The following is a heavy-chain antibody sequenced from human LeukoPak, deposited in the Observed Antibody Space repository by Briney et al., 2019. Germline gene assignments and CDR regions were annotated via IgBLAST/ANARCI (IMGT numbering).Heavy chain of an antibody. CDR2: ISGSGGST. D-gene: IGHD3-9*01. CDR1: GFPFSSYA. CDR3: AKDSKGAKYYDILTGLRLFFDY. J-gene: IGHJ4*02. V-gene: IGHV3-23*01. Sequence: GSLRLSFAASGFPFSSYAMSWVRQAPGKGLEWVSAISGSGGSTYYADSVKGRFTISRDNSKNTLYLQMNSLRAEDTAVYYCAKDSKGAKYYDILTGLRLFFDYWGQGTLVTVSS.